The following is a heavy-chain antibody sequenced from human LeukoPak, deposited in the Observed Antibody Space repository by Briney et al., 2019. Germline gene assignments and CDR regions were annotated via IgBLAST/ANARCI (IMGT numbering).Heavy chain of an antibody. CDR2: IYYSGST. V-gene: IGHV4-31*03. D-gene: IGHD3-22*01. J-gene: IGHJ4*02. CDR3: ARATHYYDSSGYYYLFDY. CDR1: GYSISSGYY. Sequence: PSETLSLTCTVSGYSISSGYYWSWIRQHPGKGLEWIGYIYYSGSTYYNPSLKSRVTISVDTSKNQFSLKLSSVTAADTAVYYCARATHYYDSSGYYYLFDYWGQGTLVTVSS.